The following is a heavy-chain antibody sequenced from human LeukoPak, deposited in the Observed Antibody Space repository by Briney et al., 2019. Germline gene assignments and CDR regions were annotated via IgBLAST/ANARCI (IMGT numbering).Heavy chain of an antibody. CDR1: GYTFTSYG. CDR3: AREAMIPWGAFDI. CDR2: ISAYNGNT. D-gene: IGHD3-22*01. Sequence: ASVKVSCKASGYTFTSYGISWVRQAPGQGLEWMGWISAYNGNTNYAQKLQGRVTMTTDTSTSTVYMELRSLRSDDTAVYYCAREAMIPWGAFDIWGQGTMVTVSS. J-gene: IGHJ3*02. V-gene: IGHV1-18*01.